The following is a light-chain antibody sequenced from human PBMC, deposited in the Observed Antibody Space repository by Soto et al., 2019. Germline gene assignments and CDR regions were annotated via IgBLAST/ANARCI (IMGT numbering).Light chain of an antibody. Sequence: EIVLTQSPATLSLSPGERVTLSCRASQSVSSYFAWYQQKPGLAPRLLIYDASTRAAGIPARFSGSGSGTDFTLTISSLEPDYFADYYCQQRSDWPLTFGGGTKVEIK. V-gene: IGKV3-11*01. J-gene: IGKJ4*01. CDR2: DAS. CDR1: QSVSSY. CDR3: QQRSDWPLT.